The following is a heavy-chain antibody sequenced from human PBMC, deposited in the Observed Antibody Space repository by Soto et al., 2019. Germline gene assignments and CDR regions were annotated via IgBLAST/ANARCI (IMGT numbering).Heavy chain of an antibody. CDR1: GYSFAGYF. D-gene: IGHD6-13*01. J-gene: IGHJ6*02. CDR2: INPNNGDT. Sequence: ASVKVSCKASGYSFAGYFVHWVRQAPGQGLEWMGWINPNNGDTNYSQKFQGRVSMTRDTPINTAYMELSRLTSDDTAVYYCARDRIEAAGTPRFNYYYGMDVWGQGTTVTVSS. CDR3: ARDRIEAAGTPRFNYYYGMDV. V-gene: IGHV1-2*02.